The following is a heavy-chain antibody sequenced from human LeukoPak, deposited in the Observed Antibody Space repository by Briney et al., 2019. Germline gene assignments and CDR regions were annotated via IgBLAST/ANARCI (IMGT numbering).Heavy chain of an antibody. D-gene: IGHD2-2*01. CDR2: IYYSGST. V-gene: IGHV4-59*01. CDR3: AREYTPYCSSTSCYDHMPYYYYYMDV. CDR1: GGSISSYY. J-gene: IGHJ6*03. Sequence: PSETLSLTCTVSGGSISSYYWSWIRQPPGKGLEWIWYIYYSGSTNYNPSLKSRVTISVDTSKNQFSLKLSSVTAADTAVYYCAREYTPYCSSTSCYDHMPYYYYYMDVWGKGTTVTVSS.